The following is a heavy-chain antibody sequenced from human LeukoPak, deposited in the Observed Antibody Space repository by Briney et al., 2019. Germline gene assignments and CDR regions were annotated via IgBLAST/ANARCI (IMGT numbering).Heavy chain of an antibody. J-gene: IGHJ3*02. CDR3: AREGGSIVGATGSSDI. Sequence: ASVKVSCKASGYTFTGYYMHWVRQAPGQGLEWMGRINPNSGGTNYAQKFQGGVTMTRDTSITTAYMELNRLRSDDTAVYYCAREGGSIVGATGSSDIWGQGTMVTVSS. V-gene: IGHV1-2*06. D-gene: IGHD1-26*01. CDR2: INPNSGGT. CDR1: GYTFTGYY.